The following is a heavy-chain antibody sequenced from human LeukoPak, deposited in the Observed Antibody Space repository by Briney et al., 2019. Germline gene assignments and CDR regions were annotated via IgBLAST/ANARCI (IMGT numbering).Heavy chain of an antibody. CDR3: ARGGHCTSTDCYNWFDP. D-gene: IGHD2-2*01. J-gene: IGHJ5*02. CDR2: INHSGST. Sequence: PSETLSLTCAVYGGSFSAYYWSWIRQPPGKGLEWIGEINHSGSTNSNPSLKSRVTLSADTSKNQFSQKVRSVTAADTAVYFCARGGHCTSTDCYNWFDPRGEGTLVIVSS. CDR1: GGSFSAYY. V-gene: IGHV4-34*01.